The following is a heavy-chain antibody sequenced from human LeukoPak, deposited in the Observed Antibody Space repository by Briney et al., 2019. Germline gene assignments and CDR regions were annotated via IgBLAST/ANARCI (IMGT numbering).Heavy chain of an antibody. V-gene: IGHV3-74*01. CDR3: ARDPPYDFWSGYYDSFDY. CDR2: INSDGSST. CDR1: GFTFSSYW. D-gene: IGHD3-3*01. J-gene: IGHJ4*02. Sequence: PGGSLRLSCAATGFTFSSYWMHWVRQARGKGMVWVSRINSDGSSTSYADSVKGRFTISRDNAKNTLYLQMNSLRAEDTAVYYCARDPPYDFWSGYYDSFDYWGQGTLVTVSS.